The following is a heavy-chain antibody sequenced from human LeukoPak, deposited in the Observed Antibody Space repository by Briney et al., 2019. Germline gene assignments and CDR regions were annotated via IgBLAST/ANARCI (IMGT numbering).Heavy chain of an antibody. CDR2: IWYDGSNK. V-gene: IGHV3-33*01. J-gene: IGHJ4*02. D-gene: IGHD3-22*01. CDR1: GFTFSSYG. Sequence: GGSLRLSCAASGFTFSSYGMHWVRQAPGKGLEWVAVIWYDGSNKYYADSVKGRFTISRDNSKNTLYLQMNSLRAEDTAVYYCAREIYDSSGYHLDYWGQGTLVTASS. CDR3: AREIYDSSGYHLDY.